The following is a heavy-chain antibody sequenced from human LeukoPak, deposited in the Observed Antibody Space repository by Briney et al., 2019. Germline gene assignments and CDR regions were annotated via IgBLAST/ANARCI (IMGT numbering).Heavy chain of an antibody. Sequence: GGSLRLSCVGSGFNFMQYGMMWVRQAPGKGLEWVSTIHPSGINTHHADSVKGRFTISRDNSKNTLYLQMNSLRVEDTAIYYCARDPSTLLPTDDSWGQGTLVAVSS. D-gene: IGHD2-2*01. CDR3: ARDPSTLLPTDDS. CDR2: IHPSGINT. V-gene: IGHV3-23*05. J-gene: IGHJ4*02. CDR1: GFNFMQYG.